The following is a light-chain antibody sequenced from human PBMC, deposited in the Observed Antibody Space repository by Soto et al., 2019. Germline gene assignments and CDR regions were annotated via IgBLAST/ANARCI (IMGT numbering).Light chain of an antibody. Sequence: DIQMTQSPSSLSASVGDRVTITCRASQSISNSLHWYQQKPGKVPKLLIYAASSLQSGVPSRFSGSGSGTDFTLTISSLLPEDFATNYCQQSHASPPYSFGQRNKLEI. CDR2: AAS. V-gene: IGKV1-39*01. CDR3: QQSHASPPYS. J-gene: IGKJ2*03. CDR1: QSISNS.